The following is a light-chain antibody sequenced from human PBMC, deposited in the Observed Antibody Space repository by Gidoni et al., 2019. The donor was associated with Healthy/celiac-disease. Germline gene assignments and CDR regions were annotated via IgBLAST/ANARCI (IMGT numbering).Light chain of an antibody. Sequence: EIVLTKSPATLSLSPGDRATLSCRASQRVSSYLAWYQQKPGQAPRLLIYDASNRATGVPARFSGSGSGTDFTLTIRSLEPEDFAVYYCQQRSNWPRLTFGGGTKVEIK. V-gene: IGKV3-11*01. CDR1: QRVSSY. CDR2: DAS. J-gene: IGKJ4*01. CDR3: QQRSNWPRLT.